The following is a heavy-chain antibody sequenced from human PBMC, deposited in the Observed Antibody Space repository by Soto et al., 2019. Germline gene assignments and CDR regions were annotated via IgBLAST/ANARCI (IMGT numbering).Heavy chain of an antibody. Sequence: QVQLVESGGGVVQPGRSLRLSCAASGFTFSSYGMHWVRQAPGKGLEWVAVISYDGSNKYYADSVKGRFTISRDNSKNTLYLQMNSLRAEDTAVYYCAKGTPYYYYCMDVWGQGTTVAVSS. D-gene: IGHD2-2*01. CDR1: GFTFSSYG. V-gene: IGHV3-30*18. CDR3: AKGTPYYYYCMDV. J-gene: IGHJ6*02. CDR2: ISYDGSNK.